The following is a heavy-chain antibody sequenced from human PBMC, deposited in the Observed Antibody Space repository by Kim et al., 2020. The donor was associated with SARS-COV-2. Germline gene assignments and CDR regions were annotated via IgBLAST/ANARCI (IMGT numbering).Heavy chain of an antibody. CDR3: ATMASLDSSTWYSDAFDI. D-gene: IGHD6-13*01. V-gene: IGHV3-53*01. Sequence: KGRFTISRDNSKNTLYLQMNSLRAEDTAVYYCATMASLDSSTWYSDAFDIWGQGTMVTVSS. J-gene: IGHJ3*02.